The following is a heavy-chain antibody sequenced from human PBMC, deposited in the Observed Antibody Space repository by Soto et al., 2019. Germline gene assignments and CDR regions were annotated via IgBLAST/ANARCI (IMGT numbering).Heavy chain of an antibody. D-gene: IGHD1-20*01. CDR2: ISAYNGNT. V-gene: IGHV1-18*01. J-gene: IGHJ3*02. Sequence: ASVKVSCKASGYTFTSYGISWVRQAPGQGLEWMGWISAYNGNTNYAQKLQGRVTMTTDTSTSTAYMELRSLRSEDTAVYYCARVRYNWNDRFDAFDIWGQGNPGHRLL. CDR3: ARVRYNWNDRFDAFDI. CDR1: GYTFTSYG.